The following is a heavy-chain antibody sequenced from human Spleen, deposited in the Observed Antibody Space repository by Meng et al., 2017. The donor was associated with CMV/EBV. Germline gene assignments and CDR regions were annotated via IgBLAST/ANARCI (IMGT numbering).Heavy chain of an antibody. D-gene: IGHD2-2*02. J-gene: IGHJ6*02. V-gene: IGHV4-39*07. CDR2: LYYSGST. CDR1: GGSMKRNTYY. CDR3: GRASGVFCSSANCYRGGADV. Sequence: GSLRLSCSVSGGSMKRNTYYWGWIRQPPGKGLEWIGSLYYSGSTHYNPSLKRRVSIFVDSSKNHLSLNLRSVTAADTAVYYCGRASGVFCSSANCYRGGADVWGQGITVTVSS.